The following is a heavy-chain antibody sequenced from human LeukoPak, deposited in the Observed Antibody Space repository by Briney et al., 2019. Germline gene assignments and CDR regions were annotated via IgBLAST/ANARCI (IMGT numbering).Heavy chain of an antibody. D-gene: IGHD6-6*01. V-gene: IGHV1-3*01. Sequence: GASVKVSCKASGYTFTSYAMHWVRQAPGQRLEWMGWINAGNGNTEYSQKFQGRVTITADESTSTAYMELSSLRSEDTAVYYCASGKIYSSSAAPGYYYYMDVWGKGTTVTVSS. CDR3: ASGKIYSSSAAPGYYYYMDV. CDR1: GYTFTSYA. J-gene: IGHJ6*03. CDR2: INAGNGNT.